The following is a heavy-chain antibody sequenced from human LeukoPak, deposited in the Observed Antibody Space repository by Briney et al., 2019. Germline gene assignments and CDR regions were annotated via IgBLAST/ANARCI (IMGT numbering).Heavy chain of an antibody. CDR2: IYYSGST. J-gene: IGHJ4*02. D-gene: IGHD3-10*01. CDR1: GGSISSYY. V-gene: IGHV4-59*12. CDR3: ARAGSGDSFDY. Sequence: SETLSLTCTVSGGSISSYYWSWIRQPPGKGLEWIGYIYYSGSTYYNPSLKSRVTISVDRSKNQFSLKLSSVTAADTAVYYCARAGSGDSFDYWGQGTLVTVSS.